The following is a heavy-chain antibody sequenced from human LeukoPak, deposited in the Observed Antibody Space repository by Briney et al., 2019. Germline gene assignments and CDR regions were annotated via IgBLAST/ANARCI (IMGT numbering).Heavy chain of an antibody. V-gene: IGHV4-34*01. J-gene: IGHJ6*03. CDR3: ARRKMYYDILTGYYYYMDV. CDR2: INHSGST. Sequence: PSETLSLTCAVYGVSFSGYYWSWIRQPPGKGLEWIGEINHSGSTNYNPSLKSRVTISVDTSKNQFSLKLSSVTAADTAVYYCARRKMYYDILTGYYYYMDVWGKGTTVTVSS. CDR1: GVSFSGYY. D-gene: IGHD3-9*01.